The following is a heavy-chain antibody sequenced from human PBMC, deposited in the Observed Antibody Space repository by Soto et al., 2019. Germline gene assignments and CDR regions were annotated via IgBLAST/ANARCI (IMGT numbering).Heavy chain of an antibody. V-gene: IGHV3-23*01. CDR1: GFTFSSYA. D-gene: IGHD3-22*01. CDR3: AKAEPTGVVVITKPFTVPIDY. Sequence: GGSLRLSCAASGFTFSSYAMSWVRQAPGKGLEWVSAISGSGGSTYYADSVKGRFTISRDNSKNTLYLQMNSLRAEDTAVYYCAKAEPTGVVVITKPFTVPIDYWGQGTLVTVSS. J-gene: IGHJ4*02. CDR2: ISGSGGST.